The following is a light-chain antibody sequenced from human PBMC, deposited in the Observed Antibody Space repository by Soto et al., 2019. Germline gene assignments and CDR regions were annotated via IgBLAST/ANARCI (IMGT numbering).Light chain of an antibody. CDR1: SGHSSYA. Sequence: QSVLTQSPSASASLGASVKLTCTLSSGHSSYAIAWHQQQPEKGPRYLMKVNSDGSHSKGGEIPDRFSGSNSGAERYLTIASLQADDESVYYCQTWGTGVFGGGTKLTVL. CDR3: QTWGTGV. J-gene: IGLJ2*01. V-gene: IGLV4-69*01. CDR2: VNSDGSH.